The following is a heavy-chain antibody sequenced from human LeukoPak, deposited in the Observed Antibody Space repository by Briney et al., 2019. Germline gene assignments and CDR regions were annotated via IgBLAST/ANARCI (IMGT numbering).Heavy chain of an antibody. Sequence: GASVKVSCKASGYTFTSYDINWVRQATGQGLEWMGWMNPNSGNTGYAQKFQGRVTMTRNTSISTAYMELSSLRSEDTAVYYCALRAISSGYFRSYYFDYWGQGTLVTVSS. CDR2: MNPNSGNT. J-gene: IGHJ4*02. CDR3: ALRAISSGYFRSYYFDY. V-gene: IGHV1-8*01. CDR1: GYTFTSYD. D-gene: IGHD3-22*01.